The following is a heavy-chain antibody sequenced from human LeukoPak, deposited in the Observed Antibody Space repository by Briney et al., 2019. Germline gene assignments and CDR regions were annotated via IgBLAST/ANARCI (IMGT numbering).Heavy chain of an antibody. J-gene: IGHJ4*02. D-gene: IGHD4-23*01. CDR3: ARRDYGGKHFDY. V-gene: IGHV5-51*01. CDR1: GYRFTSYG. CDR2: IYPGESDT. Sequence: GASLQTSFKGSGYRFTSYGIGWGRRLPGKGREGRGSIYPGESDTRYSPSFQGQVTISGDKCNKTAHLQWSSLKASDTAMYYCARRDYGGKHFDYWGQGTLVTVSS.